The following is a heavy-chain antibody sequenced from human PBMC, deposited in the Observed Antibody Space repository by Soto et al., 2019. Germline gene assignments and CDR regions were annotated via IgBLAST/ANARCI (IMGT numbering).Heavy chain of an antibody. V-gene: IGHV3-74*01. CDR2: INSDGSST. CDR3: ARSPEDGYYYGMDV. Sequence: GGSLRLSCAASGFTFSSYWMHWVRQAPGKGLVWVSLINSDGSSTSYADSVKGRFTISRDNAKNTLYLQMNSLRAEDTAVYYCARSPEDGYYYGMDVWGQGTTVTVSS. J-gene: IGHJ6*02. CDR1: GFTFSSYW.